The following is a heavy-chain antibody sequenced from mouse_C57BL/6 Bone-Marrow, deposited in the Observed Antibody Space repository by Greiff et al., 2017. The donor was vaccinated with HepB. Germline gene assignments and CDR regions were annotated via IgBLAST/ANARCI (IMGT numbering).Heavy chain of an antibody. CDR1: GYTFTSYW. V-gene: IGHV1-55*01. CDR2: IYPGSGST. J-gene: IGHJ4*01. Sequence: QVQLKQPGAELVKPGASVKMSCKASGYTFTSYWITWVKQRPGQGLEWIGDIYPGSGSTNYNEKFKSKATLTVDTSSSTAYMQLSSLTSEDSAVYYCARWATMVTTRAMDYWGQGTSVTVSS. D-gene: IGHD2-2*01. CDR3: ARWATMVTTRAMDY.